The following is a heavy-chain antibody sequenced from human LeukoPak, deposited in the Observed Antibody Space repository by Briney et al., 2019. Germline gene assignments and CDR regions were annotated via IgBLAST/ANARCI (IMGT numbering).Heavy chain of an antibody. CDR1: GYTFTSYY. CDR3: ARSGTIFGVVTL. D-gene: IGHD3-3*01. Sequence: ASVKVSCKASGYTFTSYYMHWVRQAPGQGLEWMGVINPSGETTTYTQKIQGRVTMTRDTSTNTVYMDLSSLRSDDTAVYYCARSGTIFGVVTLWGQGTLVTVSS. V-gene: IGHV1-46*01. CDR2: INPSGETT. J-gene: IGHJ4*02.